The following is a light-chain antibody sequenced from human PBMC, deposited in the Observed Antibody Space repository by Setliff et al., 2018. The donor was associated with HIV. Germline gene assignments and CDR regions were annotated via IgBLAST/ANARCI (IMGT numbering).Light chain of an antibody. J-gene: IGLJ1*01. CDR3: SSYTSTSTLCV. CDR2: DVS. V-gene: IGLV2-14*03. CDR1: RSDVGGYNY. Sequence: QSVLPQAASVSGSPGQSITMPCTGTRSDVGGYNYVSWYQQHPGKAPKLMIYDVSNRPSGVSNRFSGSKSGNTASLTISGLQAEDEADYYCSSYTSTSTLCVFGTGTKVTVL.